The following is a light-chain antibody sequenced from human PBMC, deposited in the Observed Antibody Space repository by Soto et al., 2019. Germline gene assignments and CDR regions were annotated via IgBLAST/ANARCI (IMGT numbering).Light chain of an antibody. V-gene: IGKV3-20*01. CDR3: QQYGSSPT. CDR1: QSVSSNY. Sequence: ETVLTQSPGTQSLSPGERATLSRRYSQSVSSNYLAWYQQKPGQAPRLLIYDVSSRATGIPDRFSGSGSGTDFTLTISRLEPEDFAMYYCQQYGSSPTFGQGTKVEIK. J-gene: IGKJ1*01. CDR2: DVS.